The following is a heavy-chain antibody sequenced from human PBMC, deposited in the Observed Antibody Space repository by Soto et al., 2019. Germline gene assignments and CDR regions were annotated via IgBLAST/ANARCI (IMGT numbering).Heavy chain of an antibody. D-gene: IGHD3-22*01. CDR1: GFTFSSYA. CDR3: ARENYDTSGYYDY. CDR2: IYSGGST. V-gene: IGHV3-53*01. J-gene: IGHJ4*02. Sequence: GGSLRLSCAASGFTFSSYAMSWVRQAPGKGLEWVSVIYSGGSTYYADSVKGRFTISRDNSKNTVYLQMNSLRAEDTAVYYCARENYDTSGYYDYWGQGTLVTVSS.